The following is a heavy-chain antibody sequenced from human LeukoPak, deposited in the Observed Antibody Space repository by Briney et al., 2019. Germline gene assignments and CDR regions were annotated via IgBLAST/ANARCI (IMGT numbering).Heavy chain of an antibody. Sequence: QTGVSLRLSCAASGFTFSSYDMHWVRQAPGKGLEYVSAISSNGGSTYYANSVKGRFTISRDNSKNTLYLQMGSLRAEDMAVYYCARGRYFDWLLRDYWGQGTLVTVSS. CDR2: ISSNGGST. D-gene: IGHD3-9*01. V-gene: IGHV3-64*01. CDR1: GFTFSSYD. J-gene: IGHJ4*02. CDR3: ARGRYFDWLLRDY.